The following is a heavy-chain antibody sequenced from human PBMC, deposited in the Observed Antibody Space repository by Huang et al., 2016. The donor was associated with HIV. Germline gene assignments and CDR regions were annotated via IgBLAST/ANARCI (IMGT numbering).Heavy chain of an antibody. CDR1: GYRFRSNW. D-gene: IGHD3-10*01. J-gene: IGHJ6*02. Sequence: VQLVQSGAEVKKPGESLQISCKGSGYRFRSNWIGWVRQMPGKGLEWMGIIYPGDSDNRYSPSFQGQVTISAAKSINTAYLQWSSLKASDTAMYYCARLIGSPSFYYGLDVWGQGTTVTVSS. V-gene: IGHV5-51*01. CDR3: ARLIGSPSFYYGLDV. CDR2: IYPGDSDN.